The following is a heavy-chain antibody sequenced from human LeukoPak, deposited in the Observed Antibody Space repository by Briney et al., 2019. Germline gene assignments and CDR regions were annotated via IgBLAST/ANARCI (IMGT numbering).Heavy chain of an antibody. J-gene: IGHJ4*02. Sequence: ASVEVSCKASGYSFNIFGMSWVRQAPGQGLEWMGWISAYNGKTHFAQKFQGRVTTTTDASTSTAYMKLSSLTSDDTAVYYCARYFGSGTSDYWGQGTLVTVSS. CDR2: ISAYNGKT. V-gene: IGHV1-18*01. CDR1: GYSFNIFG. CDR3: ARYFGSGTSDY. D-gene: IGHD3-10*01.